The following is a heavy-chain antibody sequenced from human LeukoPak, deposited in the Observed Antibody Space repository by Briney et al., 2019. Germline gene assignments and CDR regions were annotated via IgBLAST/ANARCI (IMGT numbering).Heavy chain of an antibody. CDR1: GFTFSSYA. CDR2: ISYDGSNK. D-gene: IGHD3-10*01. Sequence: PGGSLRLSCAASGFTFSSYAMHWVRQAPGKGLEWVAVISYDGSNKYYADSVKGRFTISRDNSKNTLYLQMNSLRAEDTAVYYCAREVITMVRGVISYGMDVWGQGTTVTVSS. J-gene: IGHJ6*02. V-gene: IGHV3-30-3*01. CDR3: AREVITMVRGVISYGMDV.